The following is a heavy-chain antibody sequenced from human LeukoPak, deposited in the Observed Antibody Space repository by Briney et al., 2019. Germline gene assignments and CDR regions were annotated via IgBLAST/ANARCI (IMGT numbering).Heavy chain of an antibody. CDR3: ASGDTTGYSGDAFNI. J-gene: IGHJ3*02. D-gene: IGHD3-22*01. Sequence: GRSLRLSCGASGFXFSRYGIHWVRQAPGKGLEWVAIIWYDGSNKYYADSVKGRFTISRDTSKNTLYTQMDSLRAEDTAVYYCASGDTTGYSGDAFNIWGQGTMVTVSS. CDR2: IWYDGSNK. CDR1: GFXFSRYG. V-gene: IGHV3-33*03.